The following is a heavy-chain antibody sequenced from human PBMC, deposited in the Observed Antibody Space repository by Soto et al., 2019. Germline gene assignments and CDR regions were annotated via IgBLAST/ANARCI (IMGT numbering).Heavy chain of an antibody. J-gene: IGHJ4*02. CDR1: GGTISSYY. CDR2: IYYSGST. CDR3: ARRYGGTFDY. Sequence: TSETLSLTCTVAGGTISSYYWSWIRQHPGKGLEWIGYIYYSGSTNYNPSLKSRVTISVDTSKNQFSLKLSSVTAADSAVYYCARRYGGTFDYWGQGTLVTVS. D-gene: IGHD2-15*01. V-gene: IGHV4-59*08.